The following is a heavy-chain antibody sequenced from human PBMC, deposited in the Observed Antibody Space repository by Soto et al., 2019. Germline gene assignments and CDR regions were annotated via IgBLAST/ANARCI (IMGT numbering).Heavy chain of an antibody. CDR3: ARALSAGIAVAGYYYYGMGG. Sequence: SQTLSLTCAISGDSVSSNSAAWNWIRQSPSRGLEWLGRTYYRSKWYNDYAVSVKSRITINPDTSKNQFSLQLNSVTPEDTAVYSCARALSAGIAVAGYYYYGMGGYGKRTTVTVSS. J-gene: IGHJ6*04. V-gene: IGHV6-1*01. CDR2: TYYRSKWYN. D-gene: IGHD6-19*01. CDR1: GDSVSSNSAA.